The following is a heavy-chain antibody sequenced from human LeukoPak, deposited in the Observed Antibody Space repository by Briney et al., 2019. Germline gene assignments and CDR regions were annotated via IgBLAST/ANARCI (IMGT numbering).Heavy chain of an antibody. J-gene: IGHJ4*02. CDR2: IFYSGST. CDR3: ARERYGDRLRYFVWYFDY. Sequence: SSETLSLTCTVSGGSISTSNYYWGWIRQPPGKGLEWIGNIFYSGSTYYSPSLRSRVTISLDTSRNQFSLKLNSVTAADTAVYYCARERYGDRLRYFVWYFDYWGQGTLVTVSS. CDR1: GGSISTSNYY. V-gene: IGHV4-39*07. D-gene: IGHD4-17*01.